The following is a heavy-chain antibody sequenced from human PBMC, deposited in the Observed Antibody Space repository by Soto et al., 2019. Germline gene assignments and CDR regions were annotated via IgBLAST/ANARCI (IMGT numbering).Heavy chain of an antibody. Sequence: ASVKVSCKASGYTFTSYAIHWVRQAPGQRLEWMGWINAGYGNTKYSQKFQGRVTITRDTSASTAYMELNSLRSEDTAVYYSARTYYDILTGYSPNPFDYWGQGTLVTVSS. CDR3: ARTYYDILTGYSPNPFDY. D-gene: IGHD3-9*01. J-gene: IGHJ4*02. CDR2: INAGYGNT. CDR1: GYTFTSYA. V-gene: IGHV1-3*01.